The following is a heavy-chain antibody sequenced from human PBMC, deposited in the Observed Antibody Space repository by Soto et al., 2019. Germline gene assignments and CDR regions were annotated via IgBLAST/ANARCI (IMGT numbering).Heavy chain of an antibody. J-gene: IGHJ4*02. CDR2: MNPNSGNT. CDR3: ARSDCSGGSCSDY. D-gene: IGHD2-15*01. CDR1: GYTFTSYD. V-gene: IGHV1-8*01. Sequence: ASVKVSCTASGYTFTSYDINWVRQATGQGLEWMGWMNPNSGNTGYAQKFQGRVTMTRNTSISTAYMELSSLRSEDTAVYYCARSDCSGGSCSDYWGQGTLVTVS.